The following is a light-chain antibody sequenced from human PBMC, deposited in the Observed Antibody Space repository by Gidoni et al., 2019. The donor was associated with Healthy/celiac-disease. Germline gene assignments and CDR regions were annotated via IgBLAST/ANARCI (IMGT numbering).Light chain of an antibody. CDR2: LGS. V-gene: IGKV2-28*01. CDR3: MQALQTVFT. Sequence: AMTQSPLSLPVTPGEPAPLPCRSRQSLLHSNGYNYLDWYLQKPGQSPQLLIYLGSNRASGVPDRFSGSGSGTDFTLKISRVEAEDVGDYYCMQALQTVFTFGPGTKVDIK. CDR1: QSLLHSNGYNY. J-gene: IGKJ3*01.